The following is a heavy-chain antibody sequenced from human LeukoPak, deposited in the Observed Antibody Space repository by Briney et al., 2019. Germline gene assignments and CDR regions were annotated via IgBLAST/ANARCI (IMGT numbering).Heavy chain of an antibody. CDR2: IKSKTDGGTT. V-gene: IGHV3-15*01. Sequence: PGGSLRLSCAASGFTFSNAWMSWVRQAPGKGLEWVGRIKSKTDGGTTDYAATVKGRFTISRDDSKNTLYLQMNSLKTEDTAVYYCTTDSWDTAMVSSECFDYWGQGTLVTVSS. J-gene: IGHJ4*02. CDR3: TTDSWDTAMVSSECFDY. CDR1: GFTFSNAW. D-gene: IGHD5-18*01.